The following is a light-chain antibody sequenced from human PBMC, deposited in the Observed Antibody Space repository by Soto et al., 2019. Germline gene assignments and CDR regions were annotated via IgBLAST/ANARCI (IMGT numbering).Light chain of an antibody. V-gene: IGKV3-15*01. J-gene: IGKJ2*01. CDR2: GAS. CDR1: QSVSSK. Sequence: EIVMTQSPVTLSVSRGERATLSCRASQSVSSKLAWYQQKPGQAPRLLIYGASTRATGIPARFSGSGSGTEFTLSISSLQSEDFAVYYCQQYNNWPQTFGQGTKVEIK. CDR3: QQYNNWPQT.